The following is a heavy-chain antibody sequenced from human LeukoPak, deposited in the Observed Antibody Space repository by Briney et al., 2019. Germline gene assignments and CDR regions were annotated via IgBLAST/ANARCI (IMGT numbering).Heavy chain of an antibody. Sequence: ASVKVSCKASGYTFTGYYMHWVRQAPGQGLEWMGWINPNSGGTNYAQKFQGRVTMTRDTSISTAYMELSRLRSDDTAVYYCARMYYYGPGNIDYWGQGTLVTVSS. D-gene: IGHD3-10*01. V-gene: IGHV1-2*02. CDR1: GYTFTGYY. J-gene: IGHJ4*02. CDR3: ARMYYYGPGNIDY. CDR2: INPNSGGT.